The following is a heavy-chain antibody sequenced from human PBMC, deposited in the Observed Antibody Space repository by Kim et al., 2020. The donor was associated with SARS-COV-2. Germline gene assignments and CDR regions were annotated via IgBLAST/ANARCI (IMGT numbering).Heavy chain of an antibody. D-gene: IGHD6-19*01. CDR2: INHSGST. CDR1: GGSFSGYY. V-gene: IGHV4-34*01. CDR3: ARGRPSSGWYFGFLGSDY. Sequence: SETLSLTCAVYGGSFSGYYWSWIRQPPGKGLEWIGEINHSGSTNYNPSLKSRVTISVDTSKNQFSLKLSSVTAADTAVYYCARGRPSSGWYFGFLGSDYWGQGTLVTVSS. J-gene: IGHJ4*02.